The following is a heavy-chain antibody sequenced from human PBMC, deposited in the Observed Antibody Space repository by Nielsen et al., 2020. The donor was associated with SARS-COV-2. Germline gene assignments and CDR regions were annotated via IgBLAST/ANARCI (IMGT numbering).Heavy chain of an antibody. V-gene: IGHV3-21*01. J-gene: IGHJ6*03. CDR2: ISSSSSYI. CDR3: ARDGEIMITFGGLMDV. CDR1: GFTFSSYG. D-gene: IGHD3-16*01. Sequence: GGSLRLSCAASGFTFSSYGMHWVRQAPGKGLEWVSSISSSSSYIYYADSVKGRFTISRDNAKNSLYLQMNSLRAEDTAVYYCARDGEIMITFGGLMDVWGKGTTVTVSS.